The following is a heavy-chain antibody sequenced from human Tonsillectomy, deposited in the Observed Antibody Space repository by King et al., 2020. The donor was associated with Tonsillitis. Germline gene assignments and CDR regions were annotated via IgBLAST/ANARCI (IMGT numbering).Heavy chain of an antibody. CDR2: IRSISSYI. CDR1: GFTFSSYS. D-gene: IGHD3-16*01. Sequence: VQLVESGGGLVKPGGSLRLSCAASGFTFSSYSMNWVRQAPGKGLEWVSSIRSISSYIYYADSVKGRFTISRDNAKKSLYLQMNSLRAEDTAVYYCVKAGLCVLIERVSDYNGMYVSGQGAPVTVSS. CDR3: VKAGLCVLIERVSDYNGMYV. J-gene: IGHJ6*02. V-gene: IGHV3-21*01.